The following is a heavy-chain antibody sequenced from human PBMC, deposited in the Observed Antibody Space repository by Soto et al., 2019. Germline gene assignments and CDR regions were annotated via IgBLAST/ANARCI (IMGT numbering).Heavy chain of an antibody. J-gene: IGHJ4*02. D-gene: IGHD5-18*01. V-gene: IGHV4-31*03. Sequence: SETLSLTCTVSGGSISSAAYYWSWIRQHPGKGLEWIGYISHSGSTYYNPSLKSRVIISVDRSKNQFSLSLTSVTAADTAVYYCAREYTYGSNFFDCWGQGALVTVSS. CDR3: AREYTYGSNFFDC. CDR1: GGSISSAAYY. CDR2: ISHSGST.